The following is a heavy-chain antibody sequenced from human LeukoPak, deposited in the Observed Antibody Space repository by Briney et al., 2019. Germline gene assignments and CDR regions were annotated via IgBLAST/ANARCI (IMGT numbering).Heavy chain of an antibody. V-gene: IGHV1-2*02. Sequence: ASVKVSCKASGYTFTGYYMHWVRQAPGQGLEWMGWINPNSGGTNYAQKFQGRVTMTRDTSISTAYMELSRLRSDDTAVYYCARSIMATTNFDYWGQGTLVTVSS. CDR1: GYTFTGYY. D-gene: IGHD5-24*01. CDR2: INPNSGGT. CDR3: ARSIMATTNFDY. J-gene: IGHJ4*02.